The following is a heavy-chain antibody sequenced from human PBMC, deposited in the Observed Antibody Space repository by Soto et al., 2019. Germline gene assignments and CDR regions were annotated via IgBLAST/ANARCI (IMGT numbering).Heavy chain of an antibody. CDR3: VRVWYNSGWYSSGRWFDP. Sequence: GGSLTLSCAASGFTFSTYSMNWVRQAPGKGLEWVSSISSSSTIYYADSVKGRFTISRDNVQNSLYLQMHSLTAADTAVYYCVRVWYNSGWYSSGRWFDPWGQGTLVTVSS. CDR1: GFTFSTYS. V-gene: IGHV3-48*01. J-gene: IGHJ5*02. D-gene: IGHD6-19*01. CDR2: ISSSSTI.